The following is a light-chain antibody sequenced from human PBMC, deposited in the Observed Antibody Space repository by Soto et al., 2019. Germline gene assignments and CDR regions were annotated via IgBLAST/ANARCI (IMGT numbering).Light chain of an antibody. CDR2: DAS. CDR1: QGISSY. J-gene: IGKJ3*01. V-gene: IGKV1-33*01. Sequence: DIQLTQSPSSLSASVGDRVTITCRVSQGISSYLNWYQQKPGKAPKLLIYDASNLETGVPSRFSGSGSGTDFTFTISSLQPEDIATYYCQQYDNLPRTFGPGTKVDIK. CDR3: QQYDNLPRT.